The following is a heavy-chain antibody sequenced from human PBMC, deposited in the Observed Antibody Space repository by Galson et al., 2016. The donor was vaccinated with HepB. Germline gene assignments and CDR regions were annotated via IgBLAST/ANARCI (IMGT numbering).Heavy chain of an antibody. CDR2: ISYDAANK. J-gene: IGHJ4*02. CDR3: AKRLSGTYAFGDY. V-gene: IGHV3-30*18. CDR1: GFTFDYYG. D-gene: IGHD1-26*01. Sequence: SLRLSCAASGFTFDYYGMHWVRQAPGKGLEWVAFISYDAANKGYADSVKGRFTISRDNSENTLFLEMNSLRGEDTAVYYCAKRLSGTYAFGDYWGQGALVTVSS.